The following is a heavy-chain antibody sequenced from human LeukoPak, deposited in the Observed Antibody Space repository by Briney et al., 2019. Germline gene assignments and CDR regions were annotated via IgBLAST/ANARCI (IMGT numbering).Heavy chain of an antibody. CDR2: ISYDGSNK. V-gene: IGHV3-30*18. CDR1: GFTFSSYG. Sequence: GGSLRLSCAASGFTFSSYGMHWVRQAPGKGLEWVAVISYDGSNKYYAESVKSRFTISRDNSKSTLYLQMNSLRAENTAVYYCAKLTENDAFDIWGQGTMGTVSS. D-gene: IGHD4/OR15-4a*01. J-gene: IGHJ3*02. CDR3: AKLTENDAFDI.